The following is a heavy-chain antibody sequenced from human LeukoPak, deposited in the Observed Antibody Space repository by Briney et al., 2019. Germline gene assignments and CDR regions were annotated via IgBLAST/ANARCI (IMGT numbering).Heavy chain of an antibody. V-gene: IGHV1-18*01. D-gene: IGHD2-2*01. CDR3: ARDRQYCSSTSCYSPPYYFDY. CDR1: GYTFTSYD. Sequence: ASVKVSCKASGYTFTSYDINWVRQATGQGLEWMGWISAYNGNTNYAQKLQGRVTMTTDTSTSTAYMELRSLRSDDTAVYYCARDRQYCSSTSCYSPPYYFDYWGQGTLVTVSS. J-gene: IGHJ4*02. CDR2: ISAYNGNT.